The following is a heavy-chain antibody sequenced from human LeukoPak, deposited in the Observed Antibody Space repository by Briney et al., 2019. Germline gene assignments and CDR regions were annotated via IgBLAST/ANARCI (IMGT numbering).Heavy chain of an antibody. CDR2: INHSGST. D-gene: IGHD3-22*01. CDR1: GGSISSYY. Sequence: PSETLSLTCTVSGGSISSYYWSWIRQPPGKGLEWIGEINHSGSTNYNPSLKSRVTISVDTSKNQFSLKLSSVTAADTAVYYCARGRHYYDSSGYYYWGQGTLVTVSS. CDR3: ARGRHYYDSSGYYY. V-gene: IGHV4-34*01. J-gene: IGHJ4*02.